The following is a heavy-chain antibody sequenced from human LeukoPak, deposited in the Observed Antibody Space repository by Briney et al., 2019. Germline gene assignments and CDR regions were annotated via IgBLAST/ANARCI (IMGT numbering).Heavy chain of an antibody. CDR1: GYIFSSYW. CDR2: IFPGDSDV. J-gene: IGHJ5*01. V-gene: IGHV5-51*01. D-gene: IGHD3-10*01. Sequence: ESLTISCQGSGYIFSSYWIGWLRQLPGKGVEWMGIIFPGDSDVRYSPAFQGQVIISVDKSISTTYLQWTSLKASDSAMYYCARPVGYGSSTINWFDSWGQGTLVTVSS. CDR3: ARPVGYGSSTINWFDS.